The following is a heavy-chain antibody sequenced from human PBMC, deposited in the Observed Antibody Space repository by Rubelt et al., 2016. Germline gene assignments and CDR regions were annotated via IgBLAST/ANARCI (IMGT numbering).Heavy chain of an antibody. CDR1: GGSITTSTYY. V-gene: IGHV4-39*07. Sequence: QLQESGPGLVKPSETLSLTCTVPGGSITTSTYYWGWIRQPPGKGLEWIGSIYYSGSTHYNPSLESRITISVDTSENQFSLKLTSVTAADTAVYYCCCGYATLDYWGQGTLVTVSS. J-gene: IGHJ4*02. CDR3: CCGYATLDY. CDR2: IYYSGST. D-gene: IGHD2-8*01.